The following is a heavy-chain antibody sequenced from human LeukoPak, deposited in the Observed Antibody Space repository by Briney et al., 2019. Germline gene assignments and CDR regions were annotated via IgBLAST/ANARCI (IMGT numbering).Heavy chain of an antibody. D-gene: IGHD3-9*01. J-gene: IGHJ5*02. CDR3: ARDLYYDILTPNWFDP. V-gene: IGHV4-4*07. Sequence: SETLSLTCTVSGGSISSYYWSWIRQPAGKGLEWIGRIYTSGSTNYNPSLKSRVTMSVDTSKNQFSLKLSSVTAADTAVYYCARDLYYDILTPNWFDPWGQGTLVTVSS. CDR1: GGSISSYY. CDR2: IYTSGST.